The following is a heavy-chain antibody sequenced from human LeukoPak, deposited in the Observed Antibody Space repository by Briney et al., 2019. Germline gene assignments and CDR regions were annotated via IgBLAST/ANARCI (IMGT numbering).Heavy chain of an antibody. CDR1: GYTFTNYD. V-gene: IGHV1-18*01. J-gene: IGHJ3*01. CDR3: ARAGYCGDGGCRGGSAFDV. Sequence: GASVKVSCKTSGYTFTNYDIYWVRQAPGQGLEFMGWISGYTGDTKYAQILQGRFTVTTDTSTSTAYMELRSLTYDDTAVYYCARAGYCGDGGCRGGSAFDVWGQGTMVTVSS. CDR2: ISGYTGDT. D-gene: IGHD2-15*01.